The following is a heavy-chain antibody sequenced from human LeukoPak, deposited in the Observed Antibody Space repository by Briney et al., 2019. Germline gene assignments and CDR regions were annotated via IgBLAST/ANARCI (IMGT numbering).Heavy chain of an antibody. D-gene: IGHD3-10*01. V-gene: IGHV3-21*01. J-gene: IGHJ5*02. Sequence: PGGSLRLSCAASGFTFSSYSMNWVRQAPGKGLEWVSSISSVSTYIYYADSVKGRFTISRDNAKNSLYLQMNSLRAEDTAVYYCARDSGGWFDPWGQGTLVTVSS. CDR2: ISSVSTYI. CDR3: ARDSGGWFDP. CDR1: GFTFSSYS.